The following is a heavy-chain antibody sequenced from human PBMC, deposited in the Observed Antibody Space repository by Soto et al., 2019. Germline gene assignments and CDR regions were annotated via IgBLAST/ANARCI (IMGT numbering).Heavy chain of an antibody. CDR2: ISGRSGNS. V-gene: IGHV1-18*01. CDR3: ARGYDSSAYFYPLGDGMDV. D-gene: IGHD6-19*01. CDR1: GYSFTNQA. J-gene: IGHJ6*02. Sequence: XSVKVSCKPSGYSFTNQAINWVRQAPGQGLEWVGWISGRSGNSNSAETVRGRVTMTTDTSTATAYLELRALTTDDTAVYYCARGYDSSAYFYPLGDGMDVWGQGTTVTVSS.